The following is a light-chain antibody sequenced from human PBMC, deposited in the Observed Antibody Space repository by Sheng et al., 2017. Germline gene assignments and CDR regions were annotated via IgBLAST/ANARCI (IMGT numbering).Light chain of an antibody. CDR2: KSL. Sequence: QTVLTQPPSASGTPGQRVTISCSGSNSNIGTNVVNWYQHLPGTAPKLLIYKSLYRPSGVPDRFSGSKSGTAASLAISGLQSEDEANYYCAAWDDTVNGPVFGGGTKLTVL. CDR1: NSNIGTNV. V-gene: IGLV1-44*01. J-gene: IGLJ3*02. CDR3: AAWDDTVNGPV.